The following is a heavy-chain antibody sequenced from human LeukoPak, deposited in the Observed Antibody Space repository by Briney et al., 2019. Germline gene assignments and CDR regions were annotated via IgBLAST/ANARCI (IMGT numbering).Heavy chain of an antibody. D-gene: IGHD6-13*01. CDR1: GFTFSSYW. J-gene: IGHJ4*02. CDR2: IKEDGSEK. Sequence: PGGSLRLSCAAYGFTFSSYWMTWVRQAPGKGLEWVANIKEDGSEKYYVDSVRGRFTISRDNAKNSLYLRLNSLRAEDTAVYYCARVHHSSSWGTDDCWGQGTLVTVSS. V-gene: IGHV3-7*01. CDR3: ARVHHSSSWGTDDC.